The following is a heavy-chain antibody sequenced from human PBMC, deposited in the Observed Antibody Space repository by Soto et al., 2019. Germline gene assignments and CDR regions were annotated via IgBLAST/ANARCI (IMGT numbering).Heavy chain of an antibody. V-gene: IGHV3-7*03. J-gene: IGHJ6*02. D-gene: IGHD6-19*01. CDR1: GFTFSSYW. CDR3: ARDSGWYRDYYGMDV. Sequence: EVQLVESGGGLVQPGGSLRLSCAASGFTFSSYWMSWVRQAPGKGLEWVANIKQDGSEKYYVDSVKGRFTISRDNAKNSLYLQMNILRAEDTAVYYCARDSGWYRDYYGMDVWGQGTTVTVSS. CDR2: IKQDGSEK.